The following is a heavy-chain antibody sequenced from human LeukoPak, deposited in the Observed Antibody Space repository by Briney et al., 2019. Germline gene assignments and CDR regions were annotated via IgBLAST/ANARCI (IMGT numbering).Heavy chain of an antibody. Sequence: GGTLRLSCAASGFTFSNYGMSWVRQAPGKGLEWVSAISGSGGSTYYADSVKGRFTISRDNSENTLYLQMNSLGAEDTAVYYCAKGDGDIVVVPVYYSDYWGQGTPVTVSS. CDR1: GFTFSNYG. V-gene: IGHV3-23*01. CDR3: AKGDGDIVVVPVYYSDY. J-gene: IGHJ4*02. D-gene: IGHD2-2*01. CDR2: ISGSGGST.